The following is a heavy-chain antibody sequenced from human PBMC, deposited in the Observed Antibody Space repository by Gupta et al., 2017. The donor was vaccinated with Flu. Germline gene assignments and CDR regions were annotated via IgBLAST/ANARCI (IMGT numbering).Heavy chain of an antibody. V-gene: IGHV3-30*18. CDR3: AKHVWRWEPLPSNYFDY. Sequence: PGKWVEWVALISFCGSVKYFSDSLNGRSTISRYNSKNTLYLQMHSLRAVDPAVYYCAKHVWRWEPLPSNYFDYWGQGSLVTVSS. J-gene: IGHJ4*02. CDR2: ISFCGSVK. D-gene: IGHD1-26*01.